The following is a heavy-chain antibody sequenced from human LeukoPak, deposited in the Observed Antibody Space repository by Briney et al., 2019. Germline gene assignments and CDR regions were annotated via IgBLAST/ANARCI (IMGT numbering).Heavy chain of an antibody. V-gene: IGHV3-66*01. CDR3: ERSNSFDI. J-gene: IGHJ3*02. CDR1: GFTVSSNY. CDR2: IYSGGST. Sequence: PGGSLRLSCAASGFTVSSNYMSWVRQAPVKGLEWVSVIYSGGSTYYADSVKGRFTISRDNSKNTLYLQMNSLRVEDTAVYYCERSNSFDIWGQGTMVTVSS.